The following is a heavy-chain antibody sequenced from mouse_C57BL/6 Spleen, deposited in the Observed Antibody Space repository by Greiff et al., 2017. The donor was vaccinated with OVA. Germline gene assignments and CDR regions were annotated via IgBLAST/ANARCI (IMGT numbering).Heavy chain of an antibody. CDR1: GYTFTSYW. CDR2: INPSNGGT. V-gene: IGHV1-53*01. D-gene: IGHD2-1*01. CDR3: ARGGIYHYAMDY. Sequence: VQLQQPGTELVKPGASVKLSCKASGYTFTSYWMHWVKQRPGQGLEWIGNINPSNGGTNYNEKFKSKATLTVVKSSSTAYMQLSSLTSEDSAVYYCARGGIYHYAMDYWGQGTSVTVSS. J-gene: IGHJ4*01.